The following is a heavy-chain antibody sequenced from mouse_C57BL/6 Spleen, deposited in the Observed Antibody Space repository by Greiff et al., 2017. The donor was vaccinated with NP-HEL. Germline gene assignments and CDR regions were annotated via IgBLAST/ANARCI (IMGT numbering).Heavy chain of an antibody. Sequence: VMLVESGAELVKPGASVKISCKASGYAFSSYWMNWVKQRPGKGLEWIGQIYPGDGDTNYNGKFKGKATLTADKSSSTAYMQLSSLTSEDSAVYFCAIAYYSNYGRAMDYWGQGTSVTVSS. CDR3: AIAYYSNYGRAMDY. CDR2: IYPGDGDT. CDR1: GYAFSSYW. V-gene: IGHV1-80*01. J-gene: IGHJ4*01. D-gene: IGHD2-5*01.